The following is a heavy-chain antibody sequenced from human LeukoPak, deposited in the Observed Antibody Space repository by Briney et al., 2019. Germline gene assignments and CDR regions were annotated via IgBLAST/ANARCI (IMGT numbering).Heavy chain of an antibody. J-gene: IGHJ4*02. Sequence: AGSLRLSCAASGFTFSSYEVNWVRQAPGKGLEWVSYISSSGSTIYYADSVKGRFTISRDNAKNSLYLQMNSLRAEDTAVYYCARDLYYGSGSYYHDYWGQGTLVTVSS. D-gene: IGHD3-10*01. CDR2: ISSSGSTI. CDR3: ARDLYYGSGSYYHDY. CDR1: GFTFSSYE. V-gene: IGHV3-48*03.